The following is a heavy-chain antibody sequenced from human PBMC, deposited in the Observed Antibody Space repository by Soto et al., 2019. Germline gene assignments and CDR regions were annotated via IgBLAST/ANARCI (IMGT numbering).Heavy chain of an antibody. CDR2: ISYSGST. J-gene: IGHJ4*02. CDR1: GGSISSFD. Sequence: QVQLQESGPGLVKPSETLSLTCTVSGGSISSFDWNWIRQSPGKGLEWIGYISYSGSTNYNPSLKSRVXXXVXXSKNQFSLKLSSVTAADPAVYYCARQDTSGYAFDYWGQGTLVTVSS. V-gene: IGHV4-59*08. CDR3: ARQDTSGYAFDY. D-gene: IGHD3-22*01.